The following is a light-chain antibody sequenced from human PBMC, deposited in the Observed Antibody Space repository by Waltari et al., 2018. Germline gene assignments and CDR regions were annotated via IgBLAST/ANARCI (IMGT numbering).Light chain of an antibody. CDR1: QRVSRS. V-gene: IGKV3-20*01. Sequence: IVLTQSPGTLSLSPGASATLSCRASQRVSRSLAWYQQKPGQAPKLLIYGASTRATGIPDRFTGSGSGTDFSLTISSLEPEDFAIYFCQHYVRLPATFGQGTKVEIK. J-gene: IGKJ1*01. CDR3: QHYVRLPAT. CDR2: GAS.